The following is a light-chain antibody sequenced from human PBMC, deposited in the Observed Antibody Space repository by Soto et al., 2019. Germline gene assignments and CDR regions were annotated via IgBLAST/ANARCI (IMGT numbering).Light chain of an antibody. J-gene: IGKJ1*01. CDR2: AAS. CDR3: QQSYTTLWT. V-gene: IGKV1-39*01. Sequence: DIQMTQSPSSLSASVGDRVTITCRASQTISSYLNWYQQKPGKAPKLLIYAASSLQGGVPSRFSGGGSGTDFTLTISSLQPEDFATYYCQQSYTTLWTFGQGIKVDI. CDR1: QTISSY.